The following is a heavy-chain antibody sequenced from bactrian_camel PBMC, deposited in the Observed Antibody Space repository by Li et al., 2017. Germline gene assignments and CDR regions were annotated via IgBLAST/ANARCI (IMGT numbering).Heavy chain of an antibody. CDR2: IFPDGTTV. V-gene: IGHV3-2*01. J-gene: IGHJ4*01. Sequence: HVQLVESGGGSVLAGGSLRLSCAASGFAFEKYYMNWVRQAPGKGLEWVSNIFPDGTTVRYVDSVKGRFNIPRDNAKTTTYLQMDNMKPSDTAMYFCAAGASFDLEGCKYNYWGQGTQVTVS. CDR3: AAGASFDLEGCKYNY. D-gene: IGHD1*01. CDR1: GFAFEKYY.